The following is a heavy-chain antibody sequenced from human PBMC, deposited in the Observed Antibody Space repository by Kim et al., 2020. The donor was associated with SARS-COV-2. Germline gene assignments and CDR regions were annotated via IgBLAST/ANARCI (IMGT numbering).Heavy chain of an antibody. V-gene: IGHV4-30-2*04. Sequence: KSRVTISVDTSKNQFSLKLSSVTAADTAVYYCARSRRIVVAAGLSSVDYWGQGTLVTVSS. J-gene: IGHJ4*02. CDR3: ARSRRIVVAAGLSSVDY. D-gene: IGHD3-22*01.